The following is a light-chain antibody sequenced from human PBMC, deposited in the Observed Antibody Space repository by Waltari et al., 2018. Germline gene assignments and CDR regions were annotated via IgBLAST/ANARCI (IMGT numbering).Light chain of an antibody. J-gene: IGLJ2*01. CDR3: ASYASGSTLVV. V-gene: IGLV2-14*01. Sequence: QSALTQPASVSGSPGQSITISCTGASSDIGGSNFVSWYQPHPDRAPKLMVYEVTKRPSGVSNRFSGTKSDNTASLTISGLQTEDEGNYYCASYASGSTLVVFGGGTKLTVL. CDR2: EVT. CDR1: SSDIGGSNF.